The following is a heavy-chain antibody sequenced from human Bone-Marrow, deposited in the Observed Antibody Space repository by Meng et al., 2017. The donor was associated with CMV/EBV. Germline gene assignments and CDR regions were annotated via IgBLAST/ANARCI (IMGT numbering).Heavy chain of an antibody. CDR2: IYYSGST. CDR1: GGSISSSSYY. CDR3: ARLGAPRGWCFDY. V-gene: IGHV4-39*07. J-gene: IGHJ4*02. Sequence: SETLSLTCSVSGGSISSSSYYWGWIRQPPGKGLEWIGNIYYSGSTYYNPSLKSRVTISVDTSKNQFSLKLSSVTAAGTAVYYCARLGAPRGWCFDYWGQGTLVTVSS. D-gene: IGHD2-8*02.